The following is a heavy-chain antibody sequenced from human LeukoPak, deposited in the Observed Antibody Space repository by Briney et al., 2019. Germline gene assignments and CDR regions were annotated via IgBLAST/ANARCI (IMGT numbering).Heavy chain of an antibody. CDR1: GFTFTSSA. V-gene: IGHV1-58*01. D-gene: IGHD6-13*01. CDR3: ASGPPYSSSWYRYYFDY. J-gene: IGHJ4*02. CDR2: IVVGSGNT. Sequence: GASVKVSCKASGFTFTSSAVQWVRQARGQRLEWIGWIVVGSGNTNYAQKFQERVTITRDMSTSTAYMELSSLRSEDTAVYYCASGPPYSSSWYRYYFDYWGQGTLVTVSS.